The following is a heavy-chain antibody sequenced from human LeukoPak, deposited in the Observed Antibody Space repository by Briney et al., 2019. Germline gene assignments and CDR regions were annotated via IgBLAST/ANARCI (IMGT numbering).Heavy chain of an antibody. Sequence: SQTLSLTCTVSGGSISSGSYYWSWIRQPAGKGLEWIGRIYTSGSTNYNPSLKSRVTISVDTSKNQFSLKLSSVTAADTAVYYCARDILSTMISAFDIWGQGTMVTVSS. CDR3: ARDILSTMISAFDI. V-gene: IGHV4-61*02. CDR1: GGSISSGSYY. CDR2: IYTSGST. D-gene: IGHD3-22*01. J-gene: IGHJ3*02.